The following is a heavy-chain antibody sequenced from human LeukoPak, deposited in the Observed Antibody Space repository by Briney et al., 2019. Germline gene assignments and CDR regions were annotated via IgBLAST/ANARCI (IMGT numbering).Heavy chain of an antibody. CDR3: AKDTGGYYLLMDV. J-gene: IGHJ6*04. CDR2: ISWDGGST. V-gene: IGHV3-43D*04. Sequence: EWVSLISWDGGSTYYADSVKGRFTISRDNSKNSLYLQMNSLRAEDTALYYGAKDTGGYYLLMDVWGKETTVIVSS. D-gene: IGHD2/OR15-2a*01.